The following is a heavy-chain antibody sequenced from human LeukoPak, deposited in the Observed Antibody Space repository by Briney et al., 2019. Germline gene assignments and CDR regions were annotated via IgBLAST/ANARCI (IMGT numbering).Heavy chain of an antibody. CDR2: IKQDGSEK. Sequence: GGSLRLSCAASGFTFSSYWMSWVRQAPGKGLEWVANIKQDGSEKYYVDSVKGRFTISRDNAKNSLYLQMNSLRAEDTAVYYCARGGGDYDFWGGYSSDVFDIWAKGTMVTVSS. J-gene: IGHJ3*02. D-gene: IGHD3-3*01. CDR3: ARGGGDYDFWGGYSSDVFDI. V-gene: IGHV3-7*01. CDR1: GFTFSSYW.